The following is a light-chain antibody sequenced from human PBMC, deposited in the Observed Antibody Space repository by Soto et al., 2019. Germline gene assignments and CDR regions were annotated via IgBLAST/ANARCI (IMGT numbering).Light chain of an antibody. J-gene: IGLJ1*01. CDR2: DNN. CDR3: GTWDSSLSAFV. CDR1: SSNIGNNY. V-gene: IGLV1-51*01. Sequence: QSVLAQPPSESGTPGQRVTISCSGSSSNIGNNYVSWYQQLPGTAPKLLIYDNNKRPSGIPDRFSGSKSGTSATLRITGLQTGDEADYYCGTWDSSLSAFVFGTGTKVTVL.